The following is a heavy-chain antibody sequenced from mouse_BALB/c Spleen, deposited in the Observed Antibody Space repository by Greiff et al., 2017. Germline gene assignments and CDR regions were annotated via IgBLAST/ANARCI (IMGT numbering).Heavy chain of an antibody. J-gene: IGHJ3*01. CDR2: ISYSGST. V-gene: IGHV3-2*02. D-gene: IGHD2-3*01. CDR3: ARCDGYYAWFAY. CDR1: GYSITSDYA. Sequence: VQLKESGPGLVKPSQSLSLTCTVTGYSITSDYAWNWIRQFPGNKLEWMGYISYSGSTSYNPSLKSRISITRDTSKNQFFLQLNSVTTEDTATYYCARCDGYYAWFAYWGQGTLVTVSA.